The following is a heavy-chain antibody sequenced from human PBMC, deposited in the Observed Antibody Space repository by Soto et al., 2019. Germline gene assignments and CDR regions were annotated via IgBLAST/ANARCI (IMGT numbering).Heavy chain of an antibody. Sequence: GGSLRLSCAASGFTFSSYSMNWVRQAPGKGLEWVSYISSSSSTIYYADSVKGRFTISRDNAKNSLYLQMNSLRAEDTAVYYCARVFAPVYYYYMDVWGKGTTVTVSS. CDR3: ARVFAPVYYYYMDV. CDR2: ISSSSSTI. CDR1: GFTFSSYS. V-gene: IGHV3-48*01. J-gene: IGHJ6*03.